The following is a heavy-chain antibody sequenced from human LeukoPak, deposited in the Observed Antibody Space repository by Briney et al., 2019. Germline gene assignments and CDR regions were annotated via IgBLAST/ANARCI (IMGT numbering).Heavy chain of an antibody. D-gene: IGHD6-13*01. V-gene: IGHV4-30-2*01. J-gene: IGHJ4*02. Sequence: SETLSLTCAVSGGSISSGGYSWSWIRQPPGKGLEWIGYIYHSGSTYYNPSLKSRVTISVDRSKNQFSLKLSSVTAADTAVYYCARLKLYSSSWVDYWGQGTLVTVSS. CDR3: ARLKLYSSSWVDY. CDR1: GGSISSGGYS. CDR2: IYHSGST.